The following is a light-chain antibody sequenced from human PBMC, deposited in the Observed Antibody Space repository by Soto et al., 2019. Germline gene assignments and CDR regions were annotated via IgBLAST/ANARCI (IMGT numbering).Light chain of an antibody. V-gene: IGLV1-40*01. CDR2: GNT. CDR3: QSYDRSLRSSI. CDR1: SSNIGAGYD. J-gene: IGLJ2*01. Sequence: QSVLTQPPSVSGAPGQRVTISCTGNSSNIGAGYDVHWYQQFPGTAPKVYIYGNTNRPSGVPDRFSGSKSGTSASLAITGLQAEDEADYYCQSYDRSLRSSIFGGGTKLTVL.